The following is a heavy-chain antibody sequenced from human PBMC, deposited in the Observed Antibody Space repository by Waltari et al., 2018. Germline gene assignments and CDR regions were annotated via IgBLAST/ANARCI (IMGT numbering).Heavy chain of an antibody. J-gene: IGHJ6*03. V-gene: IGHV1-18*01. CDR3: ARDKDFSFYYYMDV. CDR1: GYSFIDYG. CDR2: IDNYNGHT. Sequence: QVQVVQSGPEVKKPGASVKVSCKASGYSFIDYGIIWVRQAPGQGLEWMGRIDNYNGHTKYAKKFQGRVTMTTDTSTSTAYMELRSLTSDDTAVYYCARDKDFSFYYYMDVWGEGTTVTVSS. D-gene: IGHD3-3*01.